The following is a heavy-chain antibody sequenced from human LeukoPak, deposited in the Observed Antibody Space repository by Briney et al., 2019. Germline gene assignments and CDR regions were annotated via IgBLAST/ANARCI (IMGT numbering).Heavy chain of an antibody. Sequence: NPSETLSLTCTVSGGSISTYYWSWIWQPPGKGLEWIGYIYYSGSTNYNPSLKSRVTISVDTSKNQFSLKLSSVTAADTAVYYCARLGAYCSGGSCYYPLDYWGQGTLVTVSS. V-gene: IGHV4-59*08. J-gene: IGHJ4*02. D-gene: IGHD2-15*01. CDR3: ARLGAYCSGGSCYYPLDY. CDR1: GGSISTYY. CDR2: IYYSGST.